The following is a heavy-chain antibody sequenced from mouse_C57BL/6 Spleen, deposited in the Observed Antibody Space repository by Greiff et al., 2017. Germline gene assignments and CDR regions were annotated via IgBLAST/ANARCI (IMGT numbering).Heavy chain of an antibody. Sequence: QVQLKQPGTELVKPGASVKLSCKASGYTFTSYWMHWVKQRPGQGLEWIGNINPSNGGTNYNEKFKSKATLTVDKSSSTAYMQLSSLTSEDSAVYYCARFLYGYDGFDYWGQGTTLTVSS. J-gene: IGHJ2*01. CDR3: ARFLYGYDGFDY. V-gene: IGHV1-53*01. CDR1: GYTFTSYW. D-gene: IGHD2-2*01. CDR2: INPSNGGT.